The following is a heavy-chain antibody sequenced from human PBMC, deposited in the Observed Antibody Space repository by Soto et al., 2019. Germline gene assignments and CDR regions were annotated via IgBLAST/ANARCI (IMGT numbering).Heavy chain of an antibody. D-gene: IGHD6-19*01. V-gene: IGHV3-7*01. Sequence: GGSLRLSCAASGFTFSSFWMGWVRQAPGKGLEWVANINQDGSEKYYVDSVKGRFTISRDNAKNSLHLQMNSLRAEDTAVYYCARDMTPAGIAFDNWGQGXLVT. CDR1: GFTFSSFW. CDR2: INQDGSEK. J-gene: IGHJ4*02. CDR3: ARDMTPAGIAFDN.